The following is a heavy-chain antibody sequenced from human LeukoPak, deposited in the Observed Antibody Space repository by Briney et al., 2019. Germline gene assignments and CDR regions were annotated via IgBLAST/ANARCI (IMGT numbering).Heavy chain of an antibody. CDR3: ARRLTASGKHYFDY. CDR2: ISSSSGTI. Sequence: GGSLRLSCAASGFTFRTYNMNWVRQAPGKWLEWVSYISSSSGTIYYADSVQGRFTISRDNAKNSLYLQMNSLRAEDTAVYYCARRLTASGKHYFDYWGQGTLVTVSS. D-gene: IGHD6-13*01. J-gene: IGHJ4*02. V-gene: IGHV3-48*01. CDR1: GFTFRTYN.